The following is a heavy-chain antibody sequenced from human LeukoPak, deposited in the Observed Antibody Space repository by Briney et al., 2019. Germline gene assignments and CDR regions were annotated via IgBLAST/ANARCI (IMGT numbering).Heavy chain of an antibody. V-gene: IGHV4-38-2*01. D-gene: IGHD3-22*01. CDR3: ARETSGYYRYLDY. Sequence: PSETLSLTCAVSGYSISSGYYWGWLRQPPGKGLEWIGSIYHSGSTYYNPSLKSRVTISVDTSKNQFSLKLSSVTAADTAVYYCARETSGYYRYLDYWGQGTLVTVSS. J-gene: IGHJ4*02. CDR1: GYSISSGYY. CDR2: IYHSGST.